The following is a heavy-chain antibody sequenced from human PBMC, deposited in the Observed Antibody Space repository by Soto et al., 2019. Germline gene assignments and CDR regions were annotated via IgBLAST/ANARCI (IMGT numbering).Heavy chain of an antibody. J-gene: IGHJ4*02. V-gene: IGHV3-48*01. Sequence: GGSLRLSCAASGFSFSTHYMTWVRQTPGKGLEWVSSINRDSTVIKYADSVKGRFTISRDNARNSLSLQMNSLRAEDTAVYYCFNGVYYLGPGTLVTVSS. CDR2: INRDSTVI. D-gene: IGHD4-17*01. CDR3: FNGVYY. CDR1: GFSFSTHY.